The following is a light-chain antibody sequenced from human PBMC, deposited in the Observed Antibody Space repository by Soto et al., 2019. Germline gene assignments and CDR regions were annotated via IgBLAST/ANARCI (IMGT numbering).Light chain of an antibody. J-gene: IGLJ2*01. CDR2: SNN. Sequence: QSVLTQPPSASGTPGQKVFISCSGSSSNIGGTNYAYWYQQLPGAAPKLLMHSNNLRPSGVPERISGSKFGTAASLAISGLRSEDEAVYYCASWDDRLGAVIFGGGTKGTV. CDR3: ASWDDRLGAVI. CDR1: SSNIGGTNY. V-gene: IGLV1-47*02.